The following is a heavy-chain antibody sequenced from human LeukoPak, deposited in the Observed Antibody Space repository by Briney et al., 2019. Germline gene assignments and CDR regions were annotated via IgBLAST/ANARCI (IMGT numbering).Heavy chain of an antibody. CDR3: ARGQRAFDV. V-gene: IGHV4-34*01. CDR2: INHSGFI. J-gene: IGHJ3*01. CDR1: GGSFSGYY. Sequence: AETLSLTCDVYGGSFSGYYWSWTRQPPGKGLEWIGEINHSGFINYNPSLKSRVIISADTSKIQFSLKLTSVTAADTAVYYCARGQRAFDVWGQGTMVTVST.